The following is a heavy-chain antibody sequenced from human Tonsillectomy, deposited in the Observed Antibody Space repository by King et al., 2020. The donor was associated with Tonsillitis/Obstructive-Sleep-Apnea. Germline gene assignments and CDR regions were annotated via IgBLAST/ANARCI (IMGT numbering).Heavy chain of an antibody. CDR1: GFTFDDYT. V-gene: IGHV3-43*01. CDR2: FSWVGGST. D-gene: IGHD6-6*01. Sequence: VQLVESGGVVVQPGGSLRLSCAASGFTFDDYTMHWVRQAPGKGLEWVSLFSWVGGSTYYADPVKGRFTISRDNSKNSLYLQMNSLRTEDTALYYCAKDSIAAPGGYMDVWGKGTTVTVSS. J-gene: IGHJ6*03. CDR3: AKDSIAAPGGYMDV.